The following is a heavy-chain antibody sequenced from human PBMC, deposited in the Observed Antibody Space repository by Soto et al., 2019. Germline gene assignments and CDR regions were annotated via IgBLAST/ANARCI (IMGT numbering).Heavy chain of an antibody. J-gene: IGHJ5*02. CDR3: ARDSESRLLWFGESSSDYNWFDP. D-gene: IGHD3-10*01. CDR2: INPNSGGT. V-gene: IGHV1-2*04. Sequence: EASVKVSCKASGYTFTGYYMHWVRQAPGQGLEWMGWINPNSGGTNYAQKFQGWVTMTRDTSISTAYMELSRLRSDDTAVYYCARDSESRLLWFGESSSDYNWFDPWGQGTLVTVSS. CDR1: GYTFTGYY.